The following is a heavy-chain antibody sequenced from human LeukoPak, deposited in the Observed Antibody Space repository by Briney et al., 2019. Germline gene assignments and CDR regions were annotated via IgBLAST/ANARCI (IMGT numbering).Heavy chain of an antibody. CDR2: IKQGGSEK. CDR1: GFTFSSYW. J-gene: IGHJ5*02. Sequence: PGGSLRLSCAASGFTFSSYWMSGVRQAPGKGLEWVANIKQGGSEKYYVDSVKGRFTISRDNAKNSLYLQMNSLRAEDTAVYYCGYGLLLRFDPWGQGTLVTVSS. D-gene: IGHD1-26*01. V-gene: IGHV3-7*01. CDR3: GYGLLLRFDP.